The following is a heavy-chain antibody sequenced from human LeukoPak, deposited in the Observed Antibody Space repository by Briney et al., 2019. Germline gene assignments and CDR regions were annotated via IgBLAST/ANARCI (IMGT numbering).Heavy chain of an antibody. CDR2: IKQEGSEK. CDR3: AGALRLYGDNDAFDI. Sequence: GGSLRLSCAASGFTFSSYWMSWVRQAPGKGLEWVANIKQEGSEKYYVDSVKGRFTISRDNAKNSLYLQMNSLRAEDTAVYYCAGALRLYGDNDAFDIWGQGTMVTVSS. D-gene: IGHD4-17*01. V-gene: IGHV3-7*01. CDR1: GFTFSSYW. J-gene: IGHJ3*02.